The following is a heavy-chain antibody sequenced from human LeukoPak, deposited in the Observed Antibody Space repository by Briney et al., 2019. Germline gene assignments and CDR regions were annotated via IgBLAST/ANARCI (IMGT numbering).Heavy chain of an antibody. CDR1: GGTFSSYA. J-gene: IGHJ5*02. D-gene: IGHD3-22*01. CDR2: IIPIFGTA. Sequence: ASVKVSCKASGGTFSSYAISWVRQAPGQGLEWMGGIIPIFGTANYAQEFQGRVTITTDESTSTAYMELSSLRSEDTAVYYCARAGKGSSGYYFSYNWFDPWGQGTLVTVSS. CDR3: ARAGKGSSGYYFSYNWFDP. V-gene: IGHV1-69*05.